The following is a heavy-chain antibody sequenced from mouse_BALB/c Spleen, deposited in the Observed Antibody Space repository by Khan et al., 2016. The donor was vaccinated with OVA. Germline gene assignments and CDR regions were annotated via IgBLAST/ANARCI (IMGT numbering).Heavy chain of an antibody. CDR3: SRIKKIVATYFDY. D-gene: IGHD1-1*01. CDR1: GYTFTSYW. Sequence: VQLQQSGAELVKAGASVKMSCKASGYTFTSYWMHWVKQRLGQGLEWFAETNPTNGRTYYNEKLKSKATLNGDKSSSTTYMLLSGPTFEDSAVYYCSRIKKIVATYFDYWGQGTTLTVSS. CDR2: TNPTNGRT. V-gene: IGHV1S81*02. J-gene: IGHJ2*01.